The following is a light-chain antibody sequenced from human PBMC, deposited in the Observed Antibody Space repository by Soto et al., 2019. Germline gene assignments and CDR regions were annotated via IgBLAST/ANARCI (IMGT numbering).Light chain of an antibody. CDR1: QSVSSSY. Sequence: EVVLTQSPATLSLSPGERSTLSCMSSQSVSSSYLAWYQQKPGQAPRLLIYGASSRATGIPDRFSGSGSGTDFTLTISRLEPEDFAVYYCQQYGSSPTTFGQGTKVDIK. CDR2: GAS. V-gene: IGKV3-20*01. CDR3: QQYGSSPTT. J-gene: IGKJ1*01.